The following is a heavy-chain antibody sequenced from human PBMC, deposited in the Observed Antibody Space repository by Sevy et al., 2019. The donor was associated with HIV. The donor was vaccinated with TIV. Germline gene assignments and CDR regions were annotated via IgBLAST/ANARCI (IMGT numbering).Heavy chain of an antibody. J-gene: IGHJ4*02. D-gene: IGHD3-10*01. CDR1: GFTFSSYE. CDR2: ISSSISTR. CDR3: ARGLDYDGSGSFGY. Sequence: GGSLRLSCAASGFTFSSYEMNWVRQAPGKGLEWVSYISSSISTRYYEDSVKGRLTISRDNAKNSLYLKMNSLRAEDTAVYYCARGLDYDGSGSFGYWGQGTLVTVSS. V-gene: IGHV3-48*03.